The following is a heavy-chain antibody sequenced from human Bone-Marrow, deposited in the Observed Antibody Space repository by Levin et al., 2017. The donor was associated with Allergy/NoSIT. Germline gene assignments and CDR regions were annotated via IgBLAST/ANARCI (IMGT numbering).Heavy chain of an antibody. CDR1: DFTVTNTH. D-gene: IGHD5-24*01. V-gene: IGHV3-53*01. CDR3: ARQPYNYAPLDY. J-gene: IGHJ4*02. CDR2: LHMDGRT. Sequence: PGGSLRLSCAASDFTVTNTHMTWVRQTPGKGLEWVSFLHMDGRTFYLDSVKGRFTISRDNSKNTVYLQMNTLRVEDTAIYYCARQPYNYAPLDYWGPGTLVTVSS.